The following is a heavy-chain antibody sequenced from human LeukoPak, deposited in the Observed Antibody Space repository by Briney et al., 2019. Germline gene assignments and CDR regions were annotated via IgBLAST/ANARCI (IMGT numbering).Heavy chain of an antibody. J-gene: IGHJ4*02. CDR3: AKGQYYYDSSGYYGDY. CDR2: IRYDGSNK. D-gene: IGHD3-22*01. V-gene: IGHV3-30*02. CDR1: GFTFSSYG. Sequence: GGSLRLSCAASGFTFSSYGMHWVRQAPGKGLEWVAFIRYDGSNKYYADSVKGRFTISRDNSKNTLYLQMNSLRAEDTAVYYCAKGQYYYDSSGYYGDYWGQGTLVTVSS.